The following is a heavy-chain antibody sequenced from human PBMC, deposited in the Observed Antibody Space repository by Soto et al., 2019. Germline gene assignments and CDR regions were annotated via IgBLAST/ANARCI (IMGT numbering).Heavy chain of an antibody. CDR3: VMGGYDHDFDY. D-gene: IGHD5-12*01. CDR1: GGTFSSYA. Sequence: ASVKVSCKASGGTFSSYAISWVRQAPGQGLEWMGGIIPIFGTANYAQKFQGRVTITADESTSTAYMELSSLRSEDTAVYYCVMGGYDHDFDYWGQGTLVTVS. J-gene: IGHJ4*02. V-gene: IGHV1-69*13. CDR2: IIPIFGTA.